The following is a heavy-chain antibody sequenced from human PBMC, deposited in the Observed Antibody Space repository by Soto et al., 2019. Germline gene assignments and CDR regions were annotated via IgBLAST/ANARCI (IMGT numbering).Heavy chain of an antibody. J-gene: IGHJ4*02. CDR3: VKGSDCSSFSCFARIDY. V-gene: IGHV3-23*01. CDR1: GFTFSSYA. Sequence: EVQLLESGGGLVQPGGSLRLSCAASGFTFSSYAMNWVRQAPGKGLEWVSIISGSGGTTYYTDSVKGRFTISRDNSKNTLYLQLSSLRAEDTAVYYCVKGSDCSSFSCFARIDYWGQGTLVTVS. D-gene: IGHD2-2*01. CDR2: ISGSGGTT.